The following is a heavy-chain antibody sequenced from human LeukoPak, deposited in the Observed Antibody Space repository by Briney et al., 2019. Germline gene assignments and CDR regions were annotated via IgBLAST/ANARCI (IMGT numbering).Heavy chain of an antibody. D-gene: IGHD2-21*01. CDR2: IFTSGWT. CDR3: ATSHDVKTAPYDL. V-gene: IGHV4-4*09. J-gene: IGHJ5*02. Sequence: PSETLSLTCTVSGGSISSYYWSWVRQSPGKGLEWIGFIFTSGWTDYNPSLKSRVTMSVDTSKNQLSMELRFLTAADTAVYYCATSHDVKTAPYDLWGQGTLVTVSS. CDR1: GGSISSYY.